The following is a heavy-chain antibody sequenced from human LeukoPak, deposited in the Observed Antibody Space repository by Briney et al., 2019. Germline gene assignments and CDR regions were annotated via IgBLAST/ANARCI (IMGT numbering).Heavy chain of an antibody. CDR2: IGPTGSDR. CDR3: ATETNGRHYDY. CDR1: GFTFDDYG. V-gene: IGHV3-21*06. Sequence: PGGSLRLSCAASGFTFDDYGMSWVRQAPGKGLEWVASIGPTGSDRYHADSIKGRFTISRDNANNFLYQQMNSLRAEDTAVYYCATETNGRHYDYWGQGTLLTVSS. D-gene: IGHD1-14*01. J-gene: IGHJ4*02.